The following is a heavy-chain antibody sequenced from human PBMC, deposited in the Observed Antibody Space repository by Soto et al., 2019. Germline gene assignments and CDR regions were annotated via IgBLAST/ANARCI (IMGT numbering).Heavy chain of an antibody. J-gene: IGHJ5*02. Sequence: QVQLVQSGAEVKKPGASVKVSCKASGYTFTSYGISWVRQAPGQGLEWMGWISAYNGNTNYAQKLQGRVTMTTDTATSTAYMGLRSLRSDDTAVYYCARIFLEVITANWFDPWGQGTLVTVSS. V-gene: IGHV1-18*01. D-gene: IGHD3-22*01. CDR2: ISAYNGNT. CDR1: GYTFTSYG. CDR3: ARIFLEVITANWFDP.